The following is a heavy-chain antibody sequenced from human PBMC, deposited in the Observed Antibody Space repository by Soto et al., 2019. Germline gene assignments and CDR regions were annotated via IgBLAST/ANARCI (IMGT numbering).Heavy chain of an antibody. D-gene: IGHD2-15*01. J-gene: IGHJ3*02. CDR2: ISGSGGST. CDR1: GFTFSSYA. CDR3: AKDHSVVVVAAFDAFDI. V-gene: IGHV3-23*01. Sequence: EVQLLESGGGLVQPGGSLRLSCAASGFTFSSYAMSWVRQAPGKGLEWVSAISGSGGSTYYADSVKGRFTISRDNSKNTLYLQMTSLRAEDTAVYYCAKDHSVVVVAAFDAFDIWGQGTMVTVSS.